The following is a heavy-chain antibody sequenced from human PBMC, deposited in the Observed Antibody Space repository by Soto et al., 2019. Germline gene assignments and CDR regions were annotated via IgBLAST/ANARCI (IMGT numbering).Heavy chain of an antibody. CDR3: ERVSYSCCALPLDY. D-gene: IGHD2-2*01. CDR1: GGSISSGDYY. J-gene: IGHJ4*02. CDR2: IYYSGNT. Sequence: QVQLQESGPGLVKPSQTLSLTCTVSGGSISSGDYYWIWIRQPPGKGLEWIGYIYYSGNTYYNTYMKCRVPRAVCASQSQFSLQLCWVAAAYTCVYYCERVSYSCCALPLDYWGQGTLVTISS. V-gene: IGHV4-30-4*01.